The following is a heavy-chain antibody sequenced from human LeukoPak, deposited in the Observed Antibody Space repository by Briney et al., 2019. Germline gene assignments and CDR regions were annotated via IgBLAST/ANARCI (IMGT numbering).Heavy chain of an antibody. J-gene: IGHJ5*02. CDR1: GGSFSGYY. CDR3: AREIRTRLGEHTP. Sequence: SETLSLTCAVYGGSFSGYYWSWIRQPPGKGLEWIGEINHSGSTNYNPSLKSRVTISVDTSKNQFSLKLSSVTAADTAVYYCAREIRTRLGEHTPWGQGNLVSVSS. D-gene: IGHD3-10*01. CDR2: INHSGST. V-gene: IGHV4-34*01.